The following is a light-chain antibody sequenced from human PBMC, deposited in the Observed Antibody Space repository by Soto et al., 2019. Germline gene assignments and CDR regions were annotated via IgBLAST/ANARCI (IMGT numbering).Light chain of an antibody. J-gene: IGKJ3*01. CDR1: QSVSSSY. Sequence: EIVLTQSPGTLSLSPGERATLSCRASQSVSSSYLAWYQQKPGQAPRLLIYGASSRATGIPDRFSGSGSGTDFTFTISRLEPEDFAVYYCQQYDSSLFTFGPGTKVNIK. CDR3: QQYDSSLFT. V-gene: IGKV3-20*01. CDR2: GAS.